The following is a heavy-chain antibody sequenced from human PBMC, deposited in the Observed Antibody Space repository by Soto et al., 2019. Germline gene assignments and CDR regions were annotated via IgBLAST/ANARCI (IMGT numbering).Heavy chain of an antibody. J-gene: IGHJ4*02. CDR3: AREGVYCSSTSCSGTYFDY. CDR1: GYSISSGYY. Sequence: PSETLSLTCAVSGYSISSGYYWGWIRQPPGKGLEWIGSIYHSGSTYYNPSLKSRVTISVDTSKNQFSLKLSSVTAADTAVYYCAREGVYCSSTSCSGTYFDYWGQGTLVTV. CDR2: IYHSGST. V-gene: IGHV4-38-2*02. D-gene: IGHD2-2*01.